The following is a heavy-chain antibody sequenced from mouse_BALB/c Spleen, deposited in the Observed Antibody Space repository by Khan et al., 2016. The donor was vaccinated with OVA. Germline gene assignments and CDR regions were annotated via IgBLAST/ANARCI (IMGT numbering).Heavy chain of an antibody. CDR3: TRDRIDY. V-gene: IGHV1-7*01. CDR2: INPTSGYT. J-gene: IGHJ2*01. Sequence: QVQLKQSGAERAKPGASVKMSCKASGYTFTTYWMHWVKQRPGQGLEWIGYINPTSGYTDYNEKFKDRATLSPDKSSSTAYMQLSSLTSEDSAVYYCTRDRIDYWGQGTTLTVSS. CDR1: GYTFTTYW.